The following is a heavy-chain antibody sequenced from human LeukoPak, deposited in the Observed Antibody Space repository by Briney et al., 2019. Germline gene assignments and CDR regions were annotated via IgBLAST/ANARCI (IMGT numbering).Heavy chain of an antibody. V-gene: IGHV3-23*01. D-gene: IGHD6-19*01. J-gene: IGHJ5*02. CDR2: ISGSGATP. Sequence: PGGSLRLSCAASGFSFSSYAMSWVRQAPGKGLEWVSTISGSGATPYYADSVKGRFTISRDNSNNTRYLQMTSLRAEDPAVYYYAKDSYSSVWNDTWFDPWGQGTLVTVSS. CDR1: GFSFSSYA. CDR3: AKDSYSSVWNDTWFDP.